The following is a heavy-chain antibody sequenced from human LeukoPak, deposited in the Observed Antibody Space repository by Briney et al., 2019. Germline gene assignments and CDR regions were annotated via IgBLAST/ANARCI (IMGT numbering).Heavy chain of an antibody. CDR2: ISSSSSTT. V-gene: IGHV3-48*01. Sequence: GSLRLSCAASGFTFSSYSMNWVRQAPGKGLEWVSYISSSSSTTYYADSVKGRFTIFRDNSKNTLYLQMNSLRAEDTAVYYCARSGGDYFDYWGQGTLVTVSS. J-gene: IGHJ4*02. CDR3: ARSGGDYFDY. D-gene: IGHD2-15*01. CDR1: GFTFSSYS.